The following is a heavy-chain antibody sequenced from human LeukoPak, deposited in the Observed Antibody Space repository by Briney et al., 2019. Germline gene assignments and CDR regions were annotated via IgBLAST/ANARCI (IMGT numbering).Heavy chain of an antibody. V-gene: IGHV4-39*01. J-gene: IGHJ4*02. Sequence: SETLSLTCTVSGGSISSYYWSWIRQPPGKGLEWIGSIYYSGSTYYNPSLKSRVTISVDTSKNQFSLKLSSVTAADTAVYYCARHSWVNGYFDYWGQGTLVTVSS. CDR1: GGSISSYY. CDR3: ARHSWVNGYFDY. D-gene: IGHD4-17*01. CDR2: IYYSGST.